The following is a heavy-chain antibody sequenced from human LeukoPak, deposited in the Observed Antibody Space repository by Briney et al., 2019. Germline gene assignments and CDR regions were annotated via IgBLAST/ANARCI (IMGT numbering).Heavy chain of an antibody. Sequence: GGSLRLSCAASGFTVSSNYMGWVRQAPGKGLEWVSVIYSDSGGSTYYADSVKGRFTMSRDNSKNTLYLHMNSLRAEDTAVYYCARGFTHDYGDYFDYWGQGTLVTVSS. V-gene: IGHV3-66*01. CDR3: ARGFTHDYGDYFDY. J-gene: IGHJ4*02. D-gene: IGHD4-17*01. CDR1: GFTVSSNY. CDR2: IYSDSGGST.